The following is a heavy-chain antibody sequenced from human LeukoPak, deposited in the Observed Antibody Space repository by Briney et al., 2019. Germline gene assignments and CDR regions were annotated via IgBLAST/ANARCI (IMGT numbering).Heavy chain of an antibody. D-gene: IGHD5-12*01. CDR3: AKDLYSGYDWGGVDY. Sequence: GGSLRLSCAASGFTFSSYGMHWVRQAPGKGLEWVAVILYDGSNKYYADSVKGRFTISRDNSKNTLYLQMNSLRAEDTAVYYCAKDLYSGYDWGGVDYWGQGTLVTVSS. CDR2: ILYDGSNK. V-gene: IGHV3-30*18. J-gene: IGHJ4*02. CDR1: GFTFSSYG.